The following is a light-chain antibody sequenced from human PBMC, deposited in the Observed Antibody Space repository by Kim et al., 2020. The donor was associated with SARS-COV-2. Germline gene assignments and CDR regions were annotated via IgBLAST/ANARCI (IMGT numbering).Light chain of an antibody. J-gene: IGKJ2*01. CDR1: QTVSKY. V-gene: IGKV1-39*01. Sequence: LSASVGDRVTVTCRASQTVSKYVNWYQQKPGKVPKLLIYDASNLRSGVPPRFSGTGAGTDFSFTISSLQPEDFATYYCQQSYTTPTFGQGTKLEI. CDR2: DAS. CDR3: QQSYTTPT.